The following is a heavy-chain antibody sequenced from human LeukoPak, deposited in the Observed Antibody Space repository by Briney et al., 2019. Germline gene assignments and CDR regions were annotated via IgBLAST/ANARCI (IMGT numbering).Heavy chain of an antibody. D-gene: IGHD2/OR15-2a*01. Sequence: GGSLRLSCAASGFTFSSYSMKWARQAPGKGQEWVSSVSSIRTYIFYADSVKGRFTLSTDNAKNSLYLQMHSLRAEHTAVYYCATILLRAAVCPDCWGQRTVLTVSS. V-gene: IGHV3-21*01. CDR2: VSSIRTYI. CDR1: GFTFSSYS. CDR3: ATILLRAAVCPDC. J-gene: IGHJ4*02.